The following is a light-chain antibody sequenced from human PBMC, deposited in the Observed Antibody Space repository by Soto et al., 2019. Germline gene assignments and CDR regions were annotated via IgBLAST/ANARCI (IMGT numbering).Light chain of an antibody. J-gene: IGLJ1*01. V-gene: IGLV2-14*01. Sequence: QSVLTQPASVSGSPGQSITISCTGTRTDVGGYNFVSWYQQHPGKAPKLIIYEVSNRPSGVSNRFSGSKSDNTASLTISGLQAEDEADYYCCSYVSSKTYVFGTGIKVTVL. CDR3: CSYVSSKTYV. CDR2: EVS. CDR1: RTDVGGYNF.